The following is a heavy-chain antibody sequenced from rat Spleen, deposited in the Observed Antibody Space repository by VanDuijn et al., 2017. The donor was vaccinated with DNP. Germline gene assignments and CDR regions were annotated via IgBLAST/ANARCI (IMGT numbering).Heavy chain of an antibody. D-gene: IGHD3-1*01. J-gene: IGHJ2*01. V-gene: IGHV2-27*01. CDR1: GFSLTSFH. CDR2: MQTGGST. CDR3: ARRSAPFDY. Sequence: QVQLKESGPGLVQPSQTLSLTCTVSGFSLTSFHIHWFRQPPGKGLEWMGRMQTGGSTHYNPALESRLSISRDTFKSQVFLKMNSLQTGDTAMYFCARRSAPFDYWGQGVMVTVSS.